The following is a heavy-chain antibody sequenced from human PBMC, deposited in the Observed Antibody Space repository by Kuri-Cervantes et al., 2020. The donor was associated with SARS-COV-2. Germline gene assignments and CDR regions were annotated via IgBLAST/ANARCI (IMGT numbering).Heavy chain of an antibody. CDR2: INHSGST. Sequence: SQTLSLTCAVYGGSFSGYYWSWIRQPPGKGLEWIGEINHSGSTNYNPSLKSRVTISVDTSKNQFSLNLSSVTAADTALYYCARDFRGGRYYFGMDVWGQGTTVTVSS. V-gene: IGHV4-34*01. CDR1: GGSFSGYY. D-gene: IGHD2-15*01. CDR3: ARDFRGGRYYFGMDV. J-gene: IGHJ6*02.